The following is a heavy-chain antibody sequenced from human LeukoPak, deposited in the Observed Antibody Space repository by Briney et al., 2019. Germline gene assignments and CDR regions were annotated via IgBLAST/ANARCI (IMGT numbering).Heavy chain of an antibody. V-gene: IGHV4-59*01. Sequence: SETLSLTCSVSGGSINSYYWHWIRQPPRKGLEWIGYIAYNVNTNSSSFIESRVTMSVDTSKNQFSLKLRSVTAADTAVYYCARAGTSGWYGEFWGQGTLVTVSS. D-gene: IGHD6-19*01. CDR2: IAYNVNT. CDR3: ARAGTSGWYGEF. CDR1: GGSINSYY. J-gene: IGHJ4*02.